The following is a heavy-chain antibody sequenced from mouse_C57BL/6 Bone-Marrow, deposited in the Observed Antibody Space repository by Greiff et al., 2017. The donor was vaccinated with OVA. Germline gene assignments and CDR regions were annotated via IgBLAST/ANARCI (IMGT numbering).Heavy chain of an antibody. CDR1: GFTFSDYY. CDR2: ISNGGGST. CDR3: ARRGWLSAMDY. J-gene: IGHJ4*01. D-gene: IGHD2-3*01. V-gene: IGHV5-12*01. Sequence: EVKLVESGGGLVQPGGSLKLSCAASGFTFSDYYMYWVRQTPEKRLEWVAYISNGGGSTYYPDTVKGRFTISRDNAKNTLYLQMSRLKSEDTAMYYCARRGWLSAMDYWGQGTSVTVSS.